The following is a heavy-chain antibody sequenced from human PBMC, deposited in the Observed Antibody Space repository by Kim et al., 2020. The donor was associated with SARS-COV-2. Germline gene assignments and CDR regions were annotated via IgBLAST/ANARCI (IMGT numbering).Heavy chain of an antibody. V-gene: IGHV4-31*03. CDR2: IYYSGST. Sequence: SETLSLTCTVSGGSISSGGYYWSWIRQHPGKGLEWIGYIYYSGSTYYNPSLKSRVTISVDTSKNQFSLKLSSVTAADTAVYYCARVRLAAADSQHYYYYYGMDVWGQGATVTVSS. D-gene: IGHD6-13*01. CDR1: GGSISSGGYY. J-gene: IGHJ6*02. CDR3: ARVRLAAADSQHYYYYYGMDV.